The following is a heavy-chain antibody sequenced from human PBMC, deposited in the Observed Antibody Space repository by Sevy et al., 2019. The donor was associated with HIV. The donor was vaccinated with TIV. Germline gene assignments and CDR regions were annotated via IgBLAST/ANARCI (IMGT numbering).Heavy chain of an antibody. D-gene: IGHD1-20*01. V-gene: IGHV1-2*02. CDR1: GYTFSVKY. CDR3: ARGGSKWNDDYFDY. CDR2: IDPKSGGT. J-gene: IGHJ4*02. Sequence: ASVKVSCKASGYTFSVKYIHWVRQATGQGLEWVGWIDPKSGGTSYAQKFQGRVSMTRDTSISTAYMELYWLTSDDTAVYYCARGGSKWNDDYFDYWGQGSLVTVSS.